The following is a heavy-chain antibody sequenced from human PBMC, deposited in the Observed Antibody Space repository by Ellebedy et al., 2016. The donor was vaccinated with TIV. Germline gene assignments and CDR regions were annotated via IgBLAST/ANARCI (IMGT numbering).Heavy chain of an antibody. CDR3: ARGISFGELLDS. D-gene: IGHD3-10*01. J-gene: IGHJ4*02. V-gene: IGHV4-59*11. CDR1: GGSFRAHY. CDR2: IFHNGNT. Sequence: SETLSLTXVVYGGSFRAHYWSWIRQTPGKGLEWIGFIFHNGNTNYNPSLKSRVTMSLDTSKNQFSLKLSSVIAADMAVYYCARGISFGELLDSWGQGTLVTVSS.